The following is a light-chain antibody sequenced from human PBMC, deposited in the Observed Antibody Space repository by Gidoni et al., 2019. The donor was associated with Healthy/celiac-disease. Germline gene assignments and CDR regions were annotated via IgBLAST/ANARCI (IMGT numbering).Light chain of an antibody. V-gene: IGKV1-5*03. J-gene: IGKJ1*01. Sequence: SASVGDRVTITCRASQSISSWLAWYQQKPGKAPKLLIYTASSLESGVPSRFSGSGSGTEFTLTISSLQTEDFATYYCQQYNSYSPRTFGRGTKVEIK. CDR1: QSISSW. CDR2: TAS. CDR3: QQYNSYSPRT.